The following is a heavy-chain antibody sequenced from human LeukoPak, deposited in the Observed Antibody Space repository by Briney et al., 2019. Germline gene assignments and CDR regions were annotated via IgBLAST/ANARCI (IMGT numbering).Heavy chain of an antibody. CDR1: GLIFSNSA. D-gene: IGHD4-17*01. Sequence: PGGSLRLSCVGSGLIFSNSAMSWVRQAPGKGLEWVSAISGSGGSTYYADSVKGRFTISRDNSKNTLYLQMNSLRAEDTAVYYCAKDGDGDFADYWGQGTLVTVSS. V-gene: IGHV3-23*01. CDR2: ISGSGGST. CDR3: AKDGDGDFADY. J-gene: IGHJ4*02.